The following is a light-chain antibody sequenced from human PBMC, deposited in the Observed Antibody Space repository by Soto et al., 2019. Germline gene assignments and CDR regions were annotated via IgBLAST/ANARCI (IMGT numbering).Light chain of an antibody. J-gene: IGKJ4*01. CDR1: RRVSSTY. Sequence: EIVLTQSPGTLSLSPGERATLSCRASRRVSSTYLAWYQQKPGQAPRLLINASYNRATGIPARFIGSGSGTDFSLTIGSLEPEYFAVYYCQQCGSSRLTFGGGTKVEIK. CDR3: QQCGSSRLT. V-gene: IGKV3-20*01. CDR2: ASY.